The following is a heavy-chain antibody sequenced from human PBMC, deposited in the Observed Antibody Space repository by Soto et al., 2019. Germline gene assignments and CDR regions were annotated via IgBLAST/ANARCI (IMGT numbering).Heavy chain of an antibody. CDR2: ISNDGSDK. V-gene: IGHV3-30*18. CDR3: AKDRDYGDVPWYCDL. D-gene: IGHD4-17*01. CDR1: GVTFSNYG. J-gene: IGHJ2*01. Sequence: QVQLVESGGGVVQPGRSLRLSCAASGVTFSNYGMHWVRQTPGKGLEWVALISNDGSDKYYADSVNGRFTISRDNSKNTPYLQMNSLGAEDTAVYYCAKDRDYGDVPWYCDLWGRGTLVTVSS.